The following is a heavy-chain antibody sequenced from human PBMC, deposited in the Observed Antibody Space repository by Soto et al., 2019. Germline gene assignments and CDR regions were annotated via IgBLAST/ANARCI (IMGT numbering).Heavy chain of an antibody. J-gene: IGHJ4*02. V-gene: IGHV1-3*01. CDR3: ARDDRTISGAVTLDY. CDR1: GYSFKNYA. CDR2: SNEGSGKT. D-gene: IGHD3-3*02. Sequence: QVQLVQSGPEVKRPGASVRISCRTAGYSFKNYAIHLVRQAPGKKLEWMGWSNEGSGKTRYSHKFQGRMSIARDTSASTSYLYLSSLTSEYTAVYFCARDDRTISGAVTLDYWGPGTLVTVSS.